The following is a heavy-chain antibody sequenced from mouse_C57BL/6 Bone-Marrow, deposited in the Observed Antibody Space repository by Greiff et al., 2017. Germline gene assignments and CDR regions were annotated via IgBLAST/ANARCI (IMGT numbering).Heavy chain of an antibody. CDR1: GYTFTSYG. Sequence: VQLQQSGAELARPGASVKLSCKASGYTFTSYGISWVKQRTGQGLEWIGEIYPRSGNTYYNEKFKGKATLTADKSSSTAYMELRSLTSEDSAVYFCARWSPYYSNYEAYWGQGTLVTVSA. CDR2: IYPRSGNT. V-gene: IGHV1-81*01. CDR3: ARWSPYYSNYEAY. D-gene: IGHD2-5*01. J-gene: IGHJ3*01.